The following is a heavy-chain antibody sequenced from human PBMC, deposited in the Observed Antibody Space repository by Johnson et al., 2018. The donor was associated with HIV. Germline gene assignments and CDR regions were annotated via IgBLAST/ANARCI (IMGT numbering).Heavy chain of an antibody. D-gene: IGHD1-26*01. CDR3: AKGRWEATTYDDAFDI. V-gene: IGHV3-30*02. Sequence: QVQLVESGGGVVQPGGSLRLSCAASGFTFSSYGMHWVRQAPGKGLAWVAFIRYDGRNKYYAASVKGRFTISRDNSKNTLYLQMNSLRAEDTAVYYCAKGRWEATTYDDAFDIWGQGTMVTVSS. CDR2: IRYDGRNK. J-gene: IGHJ3*02. CDR1: GFTFSSYG.